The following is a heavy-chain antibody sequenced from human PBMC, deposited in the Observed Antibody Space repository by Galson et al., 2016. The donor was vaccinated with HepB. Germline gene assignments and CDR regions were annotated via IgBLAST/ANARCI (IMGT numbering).Heavy chain of an antibody. CDR3: ARDVGPFDS. CDR1: GDSLSRGAYY. Sequence: TLSLTCTVSGDSLSRGAYYRTWIRQLPGKGLEWIGYIHYSGSTFYSPSLKSRLTMSVDTSKNQFSLKLSSVTAADTAVYYCARDVGPFDSWGLGSLVTVSP. V-gene: IGHV4-31*03. CDR2: IHYSGST. J-gene: IGHJ4*02.